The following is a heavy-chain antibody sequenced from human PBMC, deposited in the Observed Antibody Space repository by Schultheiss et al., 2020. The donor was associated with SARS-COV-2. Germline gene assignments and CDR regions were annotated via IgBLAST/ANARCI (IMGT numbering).Heavy chain of an antibody. D-gene: IGHD6-13*01. CDR3: ANLIYSSSWYWADY. V-gene: IGHV1-18*01. Sequence: ASVKVSCKASGGTFSSDEISWVRQAPGQGLEWMGRINPNSGDTNYAQKLQGRVTMTTDTSTSTAYMELRSLRSDDTAVYYCANLIYSSSWYWADYWGQGTLVTVSS. J-gene: IGHJ4*02. CDR1: GGTFSSDE. CDR2: INPNSGDT.